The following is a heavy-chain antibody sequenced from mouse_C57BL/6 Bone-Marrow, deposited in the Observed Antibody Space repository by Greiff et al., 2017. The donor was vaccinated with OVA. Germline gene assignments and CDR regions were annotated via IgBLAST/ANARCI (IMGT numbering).Heavy chain of an antibody. CDR1: GYAFSSSW. Sequence: VKLVESGPELVKPGASVKISCKASGYAFSSSWMNWVKQRPGKGLEWIGRIYPGDGDTNYNGKFKGKATLTADKSSSTAYMQLSSLTSEDSAVYFCARISYGNYWYFDVWGTGTTVTVSS. J-gene: IGHJ1*03. CDR3: ARISYGNYWYFDV. V-gene: IGHV1-82*01. D-gene: IGHD2-1*01. CDR2: IYPGDGDT.